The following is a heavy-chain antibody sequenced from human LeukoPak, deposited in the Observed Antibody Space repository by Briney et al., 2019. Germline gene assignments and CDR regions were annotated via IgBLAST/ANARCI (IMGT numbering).Heavy chain of an antibody. J-gene: IGHJ5*02. CDR3: ARAPSSYESGNGYPNLGWLDP. Sequence: SETLSLTCKVSGYPIGLDYYWVWIRQAPGKGLQWIGGFHRGRIQYNSALKSRVTISIDSSKDQFSLRMWPVTAADTAFYFCARAPSSYESGNGYPNLGWLDPWGQGALVTVSS. CDR2: FHRGRI. V-gene: IGHV4-38-2*02. D-gene: IGHD5-24*01. CDR1: GYPIGLDYY.